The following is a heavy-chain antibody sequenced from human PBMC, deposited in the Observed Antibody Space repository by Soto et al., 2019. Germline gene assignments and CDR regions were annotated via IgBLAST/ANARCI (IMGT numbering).Heavy chain of an antibody. Sequence: GGSLRLSCTASGFIFSHYAMNWVRQGPGKGLEWVSVIGGEAVSTKCADSVKGRCTVSRDNSKNTMYLQLDSLRDDDTAVYYCAKDPRIAVTGPTSIRYYYYYMDVRGKGTTVTVS. V-gene: IGHV3-23*01. CDR1: GFIFSHYA. CDR2: IGGEAVST. J-gene: IGHJ6*03. D-gene: IGHD6-13*01. CDR3: AKDPRIAVTGPTSIRYYYYYMDV.